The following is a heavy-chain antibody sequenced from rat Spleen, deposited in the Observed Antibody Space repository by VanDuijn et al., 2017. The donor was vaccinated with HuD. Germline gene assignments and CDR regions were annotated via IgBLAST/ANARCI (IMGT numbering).Heavy chain of an antibody. CDR2: ISPSGGIT. J-gene: IGHJ3*01. D-gene: IGHD2-7*01. CDR1: GFTFSNYD. CDR3: ATDDSRISRFAY. Sequence: EVQLVESGGGLVQPGKSLKLSCAASGFTFSNYDVAWVRQAPTKGLEWIASISPSGGITYYRDSVKGRFTVSRENAKSTLYLQMDSLRSEDTATYYCATDDSRISRFAYWGQGTLVTVSS. V-gene: IGHV5S23*01.